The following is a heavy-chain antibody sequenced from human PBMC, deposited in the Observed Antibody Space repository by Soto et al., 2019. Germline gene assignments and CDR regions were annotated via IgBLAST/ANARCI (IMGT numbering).Heavy chain of an antibody. CDR1: GFTFSSYA. Sequence: QVQLVESGGGVVQPGTSLRLSCAASGFTFSSYAIHWVRQAPGKELEWVAGISYDGSNKYFVDSVEGRFTISRDNSKNTVYLQMHSLRVEDTAVYYCVAKGHYDFWSGYDYWGQGTLVTVSS. J-gene: IGHJ4*02. CDR3: VAKGHYDFWSGYDY. CDR2: ISYDGSNK. V-gene: IGHV3-30*03. D-gene: IGHD3-3*01.